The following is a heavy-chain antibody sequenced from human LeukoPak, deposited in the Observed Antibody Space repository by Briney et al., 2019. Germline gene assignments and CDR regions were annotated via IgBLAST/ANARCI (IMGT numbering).Heavy chain of an antibody. CDR3: ARSVGGDIVATILFDY. Sequence: SESLSLTCAVYGASLRVYYWSWMCQPPGKGLEWVGEITLSGSTNYNPSLKSRVTISVDTSKNQFSLRLSSVTAAVSAVYYCARSVGGDIVATILFDYWAQGTLVTVSS. CDR2: ITLSGST. D-gene: IGHD5-12*01. CDR1: GASLRVYY. V-gene: IGHV4-34*01. J-gene: IGHJ4*02.